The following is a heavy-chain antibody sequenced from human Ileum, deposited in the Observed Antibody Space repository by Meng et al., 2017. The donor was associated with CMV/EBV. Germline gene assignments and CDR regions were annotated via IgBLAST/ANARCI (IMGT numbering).Heavy chain of an antibody. CDR2: IYITGRT. Sequence: QVQLQEWGPGPGTPPVSLSLPCTVSGGSVTSHRWAWIRQSAGKGLEWIGRIYITGRTNYNPSLKSRVTLSIDKSKDQFSLRLNSVTAADTAVYYCTRDLLVAAAAVFDSWGQGTLVTVSS. D-gene: IGHD6-13*01. J-gene: IGHJ4*02. CDR3: TRDLLVAAAAVFDS. V-gene: IGHV4-4*07. CDR1: GGSVTSHR.